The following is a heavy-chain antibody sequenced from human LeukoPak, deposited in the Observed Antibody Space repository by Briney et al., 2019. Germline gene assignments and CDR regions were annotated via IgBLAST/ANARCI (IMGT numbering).Heavy chain of an antibody. D-gene: IGHD6-19*01. J-gene: IGHJ4*02. CDR1: GFTFDDYA. V-gene: IGHV3-9*01. CDR3: AKGFQVAGLFDY. Sequence: PGGSLRLSCAASGFTFDDYAMHWVRQAPGKGLEWVSGISWNSGSIGYADSVKGRFTISRDNAKNSLYLQMNSLRAEDTALYYCAKGFQVAGLFDYWGQGTLVTVSS. CDR2: ISWNSGSI.